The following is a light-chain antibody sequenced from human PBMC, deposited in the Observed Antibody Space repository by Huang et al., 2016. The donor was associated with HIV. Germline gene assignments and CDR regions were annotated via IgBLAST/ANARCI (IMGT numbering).Light chain of an antibody. J-gene: IGKJ4*01. V-gene: IGKV1-NL1*01. CDR3: QQYYSSPF. CDR2: SAS. Sequence: DIQMTQSPSSLSASLGDRVTITCRASQGISNSLAWYQQKPGKAPKLLLFSASRLQSGVPARFSGSGSGTDYTLTISSLQPEDFATYYCQQYYSSPFFGGGTKVEIK. CDR1: QGISNS.